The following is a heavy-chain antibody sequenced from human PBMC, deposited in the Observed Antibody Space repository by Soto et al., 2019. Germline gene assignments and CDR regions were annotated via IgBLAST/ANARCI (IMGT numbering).Heavy chain of an antibody. V-gene: IGHV1-2*04. D-gene: IGHD1-26*01. CDR3: ARGHSTDSSNVADSFYCIHDIDD. Sequence: ASVEVSCMASGSSFTESPIHWVRQEPGQGLERLGRINPRSGGTRTAQKFQGWVTMTRDRSIRTVYKVLTRLISDNTAVNFCARGHSTDSSNVADSFYCIHDIDDWSEWTTVT. CDR2: INPRSGGT. J-gene: IGHJ6*02. CDR1: GSSFTESP.